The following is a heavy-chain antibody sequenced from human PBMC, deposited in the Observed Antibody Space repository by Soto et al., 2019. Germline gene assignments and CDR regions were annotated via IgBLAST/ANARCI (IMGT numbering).Heavy chain of an antibody. V-gene: IGHV4-61*08. J-gene: IGHJ4*02. Sequence: NPSETLSLACTVSGGSISSGGYYWSWIRQHQGKGMERTGYIYYSGSTNYNPSLTSRVTISVDTSKNQFSLKVSYLTAADTAVYYCARESFDYWGQGTLVTVSS. CDR3: ARESFDY. CDR1: GGSISSGGYY. CDR2: IYYSGST.